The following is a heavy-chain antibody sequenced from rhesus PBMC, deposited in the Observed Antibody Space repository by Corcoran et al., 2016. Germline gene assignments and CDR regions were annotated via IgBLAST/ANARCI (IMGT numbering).Heavy chain of an antibody. D-gene: IGHD2-2*01. CDR2: ITYSGST. Sequence: QVQLQESGPGLVKPSETLSLTCAVSGGSIRSASYSWSWIRQPPGKGLEWIGYITYSGSTSYNPSLKSRVTISRDTSKNQFSLKLSSVTAADTAVYYCARDAYCTSTTCYGFDYWGQGVLVTVSS. J-gene: IGHJ4*01. CDR3: ARDAYCTSTTCYGFDY. CDR1: GGSIRSASYS. V-gene: IGHV4-122*02.